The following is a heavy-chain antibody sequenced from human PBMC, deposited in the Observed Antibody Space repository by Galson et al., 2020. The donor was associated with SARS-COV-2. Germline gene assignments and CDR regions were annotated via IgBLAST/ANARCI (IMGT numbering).Heavy chain of an antibody. CDR3: AKRGYCSSTSCSEVN. CDR1: GFTFSNYA. J-gene: IGHJ4*02. D-gene: IGHD2-2*01. CDR2: ISCGGTST. V-gene: IGHV3-23*01. Sequence: GGSLRLSCVASGFTFSNYAMGWVRQAPGKGLEWVSAISCGGTSTYYADSVEGHFTISRDNSKNTLYLQMNSLRAEDTAVYYCAKRGYCSSTSCSEVNWGQGTLVTVSS.